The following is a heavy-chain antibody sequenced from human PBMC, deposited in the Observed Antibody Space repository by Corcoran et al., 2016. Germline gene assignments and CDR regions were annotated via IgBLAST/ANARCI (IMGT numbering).Heavy chain of an antibody. Sequence: EVQLVQSGAEVKKPGESLKISCKGSGYSFTSYWIGWVRQMPGKGLEGMGIIYPGDSDTRYGPSFPGQVTITADKSISTAYLQWSSLKPSDTAMYYCARSTAAAGYYYYGMDVWGQGTTVTGSS. D-gene: IGHD6-13*01. CDR2: IYPGDSDT. CDR3: ARSTAAAGYYYYGMDV. V-gene: IGHV5-51*01. J-gene: IGHJ6*02. CDR1: GYSFTSYW.